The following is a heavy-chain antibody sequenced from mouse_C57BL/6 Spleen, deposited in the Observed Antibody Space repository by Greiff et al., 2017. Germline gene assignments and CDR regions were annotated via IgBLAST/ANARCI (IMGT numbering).Heavy chain of an antibody. CDR3: ARGGLSHLDY. J-gene: IGHJ2*01. Sequence: EVMLVESEGGLVQPGSSMKLSCTASGFTFSDYYMAWVRQVPEKGLEWVANINYDGSSTYYLDSLKSRFIISRDNAKNILYLQMSSLKSEDTATYYCARGGLSHLDYWGQGTTLTVSS. V-gene: IGHV5-16*01. CDR2: INYDGSST. D-gene: IGHD3-1*01. CDR1: GFTFSDYY.